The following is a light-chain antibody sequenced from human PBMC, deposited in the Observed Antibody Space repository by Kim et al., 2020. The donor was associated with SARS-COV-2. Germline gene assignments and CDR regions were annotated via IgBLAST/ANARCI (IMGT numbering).Light chain of an antibody. J-gene: IGLJ3*02. CDR1: KLGDKY. CDR2: SDN. Sequence: SYELTQPPSVAVSPGQTATITCSGDKLGDKYACWYQQKPGQSPVLVIYSDNMRPSGIPERFSGSNSGNTATLTISGTQSMDEADYYCQAWHSNTLVFGGGTQLTVL. CDR3: QAWHSNTLV. V-gene: IGLV3-1*01.